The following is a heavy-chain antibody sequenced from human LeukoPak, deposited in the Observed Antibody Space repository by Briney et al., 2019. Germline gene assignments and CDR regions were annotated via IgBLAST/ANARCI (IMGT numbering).Heavy chain of an antibody. CDR2: IWYDGSNK. J-gene: IGHJ4*02. CDR1: GFTFSSYG. D-gene: IGHD2-15*01. Sequence: GGSLRLSCAASGFTFSSYGMHWVRQAPGKGLEWVAVIWYDGSNKYYADSVEGRFTISRDNSKNTLYLQMNSLRAEDTAVYYCAKESHCSGGSCSPHFDYWGQGTLVTVSS. V-gene: IGHV3-33*06. CDR3: AKESHCSGGSCSPHFDY.